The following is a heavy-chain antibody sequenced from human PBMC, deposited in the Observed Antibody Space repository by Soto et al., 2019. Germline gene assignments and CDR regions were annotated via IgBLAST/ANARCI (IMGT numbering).Heavy chain of an antibody. Sequence: EVRLVESGGGLVKPGRSLRLSCAASGFVFDDFAMHWVRQAPGKGLEWVSGISWNSGYIGYAASVKGRFTISRDNSKRSVYLQMNSLTAEDTALYYCAKARAYSTGNYFYGMNVWGQGTTVTVSS. V-gene: IGHV3-9*01. CDR2: ISWNSGYI. CDR3: AKARAYSTGNYFYGMNV. J-gene: IGHJ6*02. D-gene: IGHD1-1*01. CDR1: GFVFDDFA.